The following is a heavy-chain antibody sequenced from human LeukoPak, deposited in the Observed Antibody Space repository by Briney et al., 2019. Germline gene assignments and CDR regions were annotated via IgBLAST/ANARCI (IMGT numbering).Heavy chain of an antibody. Sequence: SETLSLTCTVSGYSISSGYYWSWIRQPAGKGLEWIGHIYTSGSTNYNPSLKSRVTMSVDTSKNQFSLKLSSVTAADTAMYYCARHTVTAYLSWFDPWGHGTLVTVSS. J-gene: IGHJ5*02. V-gene: IGHV4-4*07. CDR1: GYSISSGYY. CDR2: IYTSGST. CDR3: ARHTVTAYLSWFDP. D-gene: IGHD4-11*01.